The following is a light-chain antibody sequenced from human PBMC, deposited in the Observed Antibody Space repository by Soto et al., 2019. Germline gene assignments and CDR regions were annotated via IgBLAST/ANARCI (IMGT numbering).Light chain of an antibody. CDR2: GTS. CDR3: QQYNNSPPMST. V-gene: IGKV3-15*01. CDR1: QNVGRN. Sequence: EIVMTQSPDTLSVSPGERATLSCRASQNVGRNVAWYQQRPGQAPRLLIHGTSTRAADIPARFSGSVSGTEFTLTINSLQPEDFVIYYCQQYNNSPPMSTFGQGNKLEMK. J-gene: IGKJ2*01.